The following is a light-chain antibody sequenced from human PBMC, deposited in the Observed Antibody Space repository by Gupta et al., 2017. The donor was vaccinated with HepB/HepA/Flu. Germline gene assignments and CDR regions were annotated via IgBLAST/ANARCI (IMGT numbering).Light chain of an antibody. CDR1: SSDVGSYNL. J-gene: IGLJ2*01. CDR2: EVS. V-gene: IGLV2-23*02. CDR3: CSYAGSFGV. Sequence: QSALTQPASVSGSPGQSITISCTGTSSDVGSYNLVSWYQQHPGKAPKLMIYEVSKRPSGVSNRFSGSMSGNTASLTISGLQAEDEADYYCCSYAGSFGVFGGGTKLTVL.